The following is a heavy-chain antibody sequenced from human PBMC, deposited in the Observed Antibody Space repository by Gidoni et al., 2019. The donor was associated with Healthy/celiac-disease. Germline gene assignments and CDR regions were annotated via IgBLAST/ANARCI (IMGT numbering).Heavy chain of an antibody. CDR1: GGSISSGGYY. V-gene: IGHV4-31*03. Sequence: QVQLQESGPGLVKPSQTLSLTCTVSGGSISSGGYYWSCIRQHPGKGLEWIGYIYYSGSTYYNPSLKSRVTISVDTSKNQFSLKLSSVTAADTAVYYCARRTIAALDWFDPWGQGTLVTVSS. J-gene: IGHJ5*02. CDR3: ARRTIAALDWFDP. CDR2: IYYSGST. D-gene: IGHD6-6*01.